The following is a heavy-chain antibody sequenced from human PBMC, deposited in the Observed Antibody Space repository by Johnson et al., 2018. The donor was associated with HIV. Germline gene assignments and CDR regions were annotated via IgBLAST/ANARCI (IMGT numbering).Heavy chain of an antibody. Sequence: VQLVESGGGVVQPGRSLRLSCAASGFTFSSYGMHWVRQAPGKGLVWVSRINSDGSSTSYADSVKGRFTISRDNAKNTLYLQMNSLRAEDTAVYYCARVAVPAPDVGAFDIWGQGTMVTVSS. J-gene: IGHJ3*02. CDR3: ARVAVPAPDVGAFDI. D-gene: IGHD1-14*01. CDR1: GFTFSSYG. CDR2: INSDGSST. V-gene: IGHV3-74*02.